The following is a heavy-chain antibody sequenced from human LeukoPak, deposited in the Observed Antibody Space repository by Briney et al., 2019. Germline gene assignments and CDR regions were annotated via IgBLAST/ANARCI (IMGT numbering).Heavy chain of an antibody. CDR3: ARGVVAATYLAY. CDR2: IYTSGST. D-gene: IGHD2-15*01. J-gene: IGHJ4*02. V-gene: IGHV4-61*02. Sequence: PSQTLSLTCTVSGGSISSGSYYWSWIRQPAGKGLEWIGRIYTSGSTNYNPSLKSRVTISVDTSKNQFSLKLSSVTAADTAVYYCARGVVAATYLAYWGQGTLVTVSS. CDR1: GGSISSGSYY.